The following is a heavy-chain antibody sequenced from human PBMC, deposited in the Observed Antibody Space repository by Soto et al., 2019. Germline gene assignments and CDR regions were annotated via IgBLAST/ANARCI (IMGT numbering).Heavy chain of an antibody. CDR3: ARGIGYCSSSNCYPSRRLCFDS. Sequence: SETLSLTCAVYGGSFSGYYWTWIRQSPEKGLEWIGEVNHSGTTYYNPSLKTRVTISVHTPKNQFSLKMSSVTAADTAVYYCARGIGYCSSSNCYPSRRLCFDSWGQGILVTVFS. CDR2: VNHSGTT. J-gene: IGHJ4*02. CDR1: GGSFSGYY. V-gene: IGHV4-34*01. D-gene: IGHD2-2*01.